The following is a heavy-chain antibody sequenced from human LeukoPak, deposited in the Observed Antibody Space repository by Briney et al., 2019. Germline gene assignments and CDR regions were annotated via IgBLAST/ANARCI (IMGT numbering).Heavy chain of an antibody. CDR1: GFTFSTYA. D-gene: IGHD1-26*01. CDR3: VTNAGEGERRRRYDY. J-gene: IGHJ4*02. Sequence: GGSLWLSCSASGFTFSTYAMHWVRQAPGKGLEYVSAISSNGGSTYCADSVKGRFSISRDNSMNTLYLQMSSLRAEDTAVYYCVTNAGEGERRRRYDYWGQGTLVTVSS. CDR2: ISSNGGST. V-gene: IGHV3-64D*06.